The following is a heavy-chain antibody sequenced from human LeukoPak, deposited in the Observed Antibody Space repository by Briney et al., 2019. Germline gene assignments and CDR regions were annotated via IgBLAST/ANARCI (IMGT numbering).Heavy chain of an antibody. CDR3: AREKGLLWFGERGNWFDP. D-gene: IGHD3-10*01. J-gene: IGHJ5*02. Sequence: GASVKVSCKASGYTFTSYGISWVRQAPGQGLEWMGWISAYNGNTNYAQKLQGRVTMTTDTSTSTAYMELRSLRSDDTAVYYCAREKGLLWFGERGNWFDPWGQGTLVTASS. V-gene: IGHV1-18*04. CDR2: ISAYNGNT. CDR1: GYTFTSYG.